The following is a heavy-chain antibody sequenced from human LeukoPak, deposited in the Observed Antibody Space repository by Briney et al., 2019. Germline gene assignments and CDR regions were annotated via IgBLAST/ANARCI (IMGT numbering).Heavy chain of an antibody. D-gene: IGHD3-10*01. Sequence: PSQTLSLTCTVSGDSISSGDYYWSWIRQPAGKGLEWIGRISSSGSTNYNPSLKSRVTISVDTSKNQFSLELTSVTAADTAVYYCARGGYYGSGNDFRFDPWGQGTLVTVSS. CDR3: ARGGYYGSGNDFRFDP. J-gene: IGHJ5*02. V-gene: IGHV4-61*02. CDR2: ISSSGST. CDR1: GDSISSGDYY.